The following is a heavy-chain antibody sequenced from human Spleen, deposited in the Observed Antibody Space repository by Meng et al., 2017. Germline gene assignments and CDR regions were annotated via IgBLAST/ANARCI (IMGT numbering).Heavy chain of an antibody. CDR2: INPSGDST. CDR1: GYTFTGSY. CDR3: ARDGSGGSLDV. D-gene: IGHD2-15*01. V-gene: IGHV1-46*01. J-gene: IGHJ4*02. Sequence: ASVKVSCKASGYTFTGSYMHWVRQAPGQGLEWMGIINPSGDSTTYAQKFQGRVTMTMTSDTSTNVFYMQLSSLRSEDTAVYYCARDGSGGSLDVWGQGTLVTVSS.